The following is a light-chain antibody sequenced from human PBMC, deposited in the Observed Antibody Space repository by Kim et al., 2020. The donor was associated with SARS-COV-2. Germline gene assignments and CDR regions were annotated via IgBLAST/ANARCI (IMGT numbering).Light chain of an antibody. J-gene: IGKJ1*01. CDR3: QQYGSRPRT. CDR2: GAS. Sequence: LSAGERATLTCRASQDVNSYLTWYQQKPGQAPRLLIYGASRRATGIPDRFSGSGSGTDFTLTISRLEPEDFAVYYCQQYGSRPRTFGQGTKVDIK. CDR1: QDVNSY. V-gene: IGKV3-20*01.